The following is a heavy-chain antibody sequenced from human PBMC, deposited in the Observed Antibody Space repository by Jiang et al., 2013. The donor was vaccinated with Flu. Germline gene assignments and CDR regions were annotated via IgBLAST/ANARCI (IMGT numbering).Heavy chain of an antibody. CDR3: ARDVDYGDPPPSGGMDV. V-gene: IGHV1-2*02. CDR2: INPNSGGT. D-gene: IGHD4-17*01. CDR1: GYTFTGYY. Sequence: SGAEVKKPGASVKVSCKASGYTFTGYYMHWVRQAPGQGLEWMGWINPNSGGTNYAQKFQGRVTMTRDTSISTAYMELSRLRSDDTAVYYCARDVDYGDPPPSGGMDVWGQGTTVTVSS. J-gene: IGHJ6*02.